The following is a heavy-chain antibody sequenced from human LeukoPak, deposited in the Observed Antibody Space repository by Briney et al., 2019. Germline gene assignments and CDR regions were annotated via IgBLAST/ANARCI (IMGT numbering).Heavy chain of an antibody. Sequence: GGSLRLSCVASGFTLSSYWMSWVRQAPGKGLEWVANIREDGNEKYYVDSVKGRFTISRDNAKNSLYLQMNSLRAEDTAVYYCARDRGYCSGGSCYSVGYYYGMDVGGQGTTVTVSS. D-gene: IGHD2-15*01. CDR1: GFTLSSYW. CDR3: ARDRGYCSGGSCYSVGYYYGMDV. V-gene: IGHV3-7*03. J-gene: IGHJ6*02. CDR2: IREDGNEK.